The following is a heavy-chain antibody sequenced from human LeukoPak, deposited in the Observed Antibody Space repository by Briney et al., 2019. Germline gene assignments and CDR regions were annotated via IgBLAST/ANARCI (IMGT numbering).Heavy chain of an antibody. J-gene: IGHJ4*02. V-gene: IGHV4-59*08. Sequence: PSETLSLTCTVSGGSINNYYWSWIRQPPGKGLEWIGYIYYSGSTNSNPSLKSRVTISVDTSKNQLSLKLSSVTAADTAVYYCVRGIGWYYYWGQGTLVTVSS. CDR2: IYYSGST. D-gene: IGHD6-19*01. CDR1: GGSINNYY. CDR3: VRGIGWYYY.